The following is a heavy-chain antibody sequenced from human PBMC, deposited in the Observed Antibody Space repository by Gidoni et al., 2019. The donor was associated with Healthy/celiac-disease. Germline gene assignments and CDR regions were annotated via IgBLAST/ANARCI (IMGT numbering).Heavy chain of an antibody. J-gene: IGHJ4*02. Sequence: QVQLQESGPGLGKPSETLSLSCTVSGGSISTYYWSWIRQPAGKGLEWIGRIYISGSTNYNPALKSRVTMSVDTSKNQVSLKLSSVTAADTAVYYCARDRLWFGELFFDYWGQGTLVTVSS. D-gene: IGHD3-10*01. CDR1: GGSISTYY. CDR3: ARDRLWFGELFFDY. CDR2: IYISGST. V-gene: IGHV4-4*07.